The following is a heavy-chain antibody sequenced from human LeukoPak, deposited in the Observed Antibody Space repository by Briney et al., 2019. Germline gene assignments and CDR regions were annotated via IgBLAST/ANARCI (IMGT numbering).Heavy chain of an antibody. Sequence: CEYPKIPCNGSGYSHNSFLLGRVRPTPGEGPEWIGVIYSGYSHTRYSPSFQGQVTISADKSISTAYLQWRSLKASDTAMYYCAREAYGDYYNWFDPWGQGTLVTVSS. J-gene: IGHJ5*02. CDR1: GYSHNSFL. D-gene: IGHD4-17*01. CDR2: IYSGYSHT. V-gene: IGHV5-51*01. CDR3: AREAYGDYYNWFDP.